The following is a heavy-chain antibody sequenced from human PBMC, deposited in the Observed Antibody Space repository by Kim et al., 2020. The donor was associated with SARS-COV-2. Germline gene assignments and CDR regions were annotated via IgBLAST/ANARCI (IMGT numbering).Heavy chain of an antibody. CDR3: ARDRYETMVRGVMFHYYYYMAV. V-gene: IGHV4-59*01. Sequence: SETLSLTCTVSGGSISSYYWSWIRQPPGKGLEWIGYIYYSGSTNYNPSLKSRVTISVDTSKNQFSLKLSSVTAADTAVYYCARDRYETMVRGVMFHYYYYMAVWGKGTTVTVSS. CDR2: IYYSGST. J-gene: IGHJ6*03. D-gene: IGHD3-10*01. CDR1: GGSISSYY.